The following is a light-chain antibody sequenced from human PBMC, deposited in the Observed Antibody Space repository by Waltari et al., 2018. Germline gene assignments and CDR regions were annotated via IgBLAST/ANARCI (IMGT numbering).Light chain of an antibody. J-gene: IGKJ3*01. V-gene: IGKV3-15*01. CDR2: GAS. CDR3: QQYNTWPRT. Sequence: EVVMKQSPATLSVSPGERATLSCRASHSIGSNLAWYQQKPGQTPRLLIYGASTRATGVPARFSGSGAGREFTLTISSLQSEDSVFYYCQQYNTWPRTFGPGTKVDIK. CDR1: HSIGSN.